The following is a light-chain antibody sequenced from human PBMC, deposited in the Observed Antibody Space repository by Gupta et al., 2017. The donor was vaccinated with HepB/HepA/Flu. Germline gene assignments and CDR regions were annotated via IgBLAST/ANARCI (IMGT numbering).Light chain of an antibody. J-gene: IGKJ1*01. CDR3: HQDYTYPET. CDR2: GAS. Sequence: EIVMTQSPSTLSVSPGERATLSCRASQSISSNLAWYQQKPVQAPRLLIYGASTSANAIPDRFSGSGSGTDFTLSIMSRHSEAIAVYYCHQDYTYPETFGQGTKVEIK. CDR1: QSISSN. V-gene: IGKV3-15*01.